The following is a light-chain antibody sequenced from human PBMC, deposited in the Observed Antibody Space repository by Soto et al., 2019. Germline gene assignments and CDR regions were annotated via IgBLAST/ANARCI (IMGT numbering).Light chain of an antibody. CDR1: QSLSNTY. V-gene: IGKV3-20*01. CDR2: GAS. CDR3: HQYASTPLT. Sequence: EIVLTQSPGTLSLSPAERATLSCRASQSLSNTYLAWYQQKPGQAPRLVIYGASSRAIGIPDRFSGSGSGTDFTLTISRLESEDFAVYYCHQYASTPLTFGQGTRVEIK. J-gene: IGKJ1*01.